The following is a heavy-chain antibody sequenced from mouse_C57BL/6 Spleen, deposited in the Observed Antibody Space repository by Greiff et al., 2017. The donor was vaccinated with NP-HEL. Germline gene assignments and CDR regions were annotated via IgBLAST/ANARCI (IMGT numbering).Heavy chain of an antibody. CDR2: IDPSDSET. D-gene: IGHD1-1*01. J-gene: IGHJ2*01. V-gene: IGHV1-52*01. Sequence: VQLQQPGAELVRPGSSVKLSCKASGYTFTSYWMHWVKQRPIQGLEWIGNIDPSDSETHYNQKFKDKATLTVDKSSSTAYMQLSNLTSDDSAVYYCAREGVTTVVGLDYWGQGTTLTVSS. CDR1: GYTFTSYW. CDR3: AREGVTTVVGLDY.